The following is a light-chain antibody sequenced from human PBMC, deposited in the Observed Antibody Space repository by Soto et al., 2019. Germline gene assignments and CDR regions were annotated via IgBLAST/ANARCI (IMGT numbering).Light chain of an antibody. CDR2: GVS. CDR1: SSDVGGYNY. V-gene: IGLV2-14*01. J-gene: IGLJ2*01. CDR3: SSYTSSSTLVV. Sequence: SALTQPASVSGSPGQSITISCTGTSSDVGGYNYVSWYQQHPGKAPKLMIYGVSNRPSGVSNRFSGSKSGNTASLTISGLQAEDEADYYCSSYTSSSTLVVFGGGTKLTVL.